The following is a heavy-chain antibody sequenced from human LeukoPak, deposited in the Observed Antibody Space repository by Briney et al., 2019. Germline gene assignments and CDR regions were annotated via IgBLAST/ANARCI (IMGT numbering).Heavy chain of an antibody. CDR3: ASQVTLEQRYYYYSMDG. D-gene: IGHD1/OR15-1a*01. CDR1: GGSFSGDF. V-gene: IGHV4-34*01. Sequence: SETLSLTCAVYGGSFSGDFWSWGRQPPGKGLEWIGEIDHSGSTNYNPSPKSRATISVATSKNQFSLKLSSVTAADTAVYYCASQVTLEQRYYYYSMDGWGKGTTVTVSS. CDR2: IDHSGST. J-gene: IGHJ6*03.